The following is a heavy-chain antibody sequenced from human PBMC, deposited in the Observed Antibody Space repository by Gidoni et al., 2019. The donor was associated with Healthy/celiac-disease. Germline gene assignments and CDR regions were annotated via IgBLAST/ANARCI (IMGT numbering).Heavy chain of an antibody. CDR1: GFSLSTSGMC. CDR3: ARTQLNYYDSSGYYYFDY. CDR2: IDWDDDK. V-gene: IGHV2-70*15. D-gene: IGHD3-22*01. J-gene: IGHJ4*02. Sequence: QVTLRESGPALVKPTQTLTLTCTFSGFSLSTSGMCVSWIRQPPGKALEWLARIDWDDDKYYSTSLKTRLTISKDTSKNQVVLTMTNMDPVDTATYYCARTQLNYYDSSGYYYFDYWGQGTLVTVSS.